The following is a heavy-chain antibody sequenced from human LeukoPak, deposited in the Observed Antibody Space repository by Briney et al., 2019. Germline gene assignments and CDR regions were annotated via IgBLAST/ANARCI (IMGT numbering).Heavy chain of an antibody. CDR2: INPNSGGT. J-gene: IGHJ3*02. CDR1: GYTFTGYY. Sequence: EASVKVSCKASGYTFTGYYMHWVRQAPGQGLEWMGWINPNSGGTNYAQKFQGRVTMTRDTSISTAYMELSRLRSDDTAVYYCARVVDGYSYGRDDAFDIWGQGTMVTVSS. CDR3: ARVVDGYSYGRDDAFDI. V-gene: IGHV1-2*02. D-gene: IGHD5-18*01.